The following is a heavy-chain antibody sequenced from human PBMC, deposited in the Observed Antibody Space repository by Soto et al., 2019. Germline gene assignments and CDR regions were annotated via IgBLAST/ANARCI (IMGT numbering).Heavy chain of an antibody. V-gene: IGHV4-31*03. J-gene: IGHJ6*02. D-gene: IGHD2-15*01. CDR3: ERDATVELGVPNSMDV. CDR1: GGSISSGYY. Sequence: SETLSLTCTVSGGSISSGYYWSWIRQHPVKGLEWIGYIYYSGNTYYNPSLKSRVSISLDTSKSQFSLKLDSVTAADTAVYYCERDATVELGVPNSMDVWGQGNTVTGSS. CDR2: IYYSGNT.